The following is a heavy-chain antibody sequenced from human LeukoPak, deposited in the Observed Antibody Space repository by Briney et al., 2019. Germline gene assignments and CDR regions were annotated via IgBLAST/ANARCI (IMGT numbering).Heavy chain of an antibody. Sequence: GGSLRLSCAASGFIFSDYYMSWIRQAPGKGLEWVSYISGSSGHITYADSVKGRFTISGDNAKNSLYLQMNSLRAEDTAFYYCARVGSMAAAGTCDHWGQGTLVTVSS. CDR2: ISGSSGHI. J-gene: IGHJ5*02. D-gene: IGHD6-13*01. V-gene: IGHV3-11*05. CDR1: GFIFSDYY. CDR3: ARVGSMAAAGTCDH.